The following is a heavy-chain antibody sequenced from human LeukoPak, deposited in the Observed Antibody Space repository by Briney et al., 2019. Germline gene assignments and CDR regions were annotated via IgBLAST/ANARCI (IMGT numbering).Heavy chain of an antibody. J-gene: IGHJ4*02. D-gene: IGHD3-22*01. CDR3: ATDYRDSSGYYDYFDY. V-gene: IGHV1-24*01. CDR2: FDPDDGGT. Sequence: ASVKVSCKVSGYTLTDLSMHWVRQAPGKGLEWMGGFDPDDGGTIYAQKFQGRVTMTEDTPTDTAYMELSSPRSEDTAVYYCATDYRDSSGYYDYFDYWGQGTLGTVSS. CDR1: GYTLTDLS.